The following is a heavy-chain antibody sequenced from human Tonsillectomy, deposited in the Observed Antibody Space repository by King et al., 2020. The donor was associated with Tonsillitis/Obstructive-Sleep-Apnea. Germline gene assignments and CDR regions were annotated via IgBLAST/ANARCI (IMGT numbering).Heavy chain of an antibody. CDR3: AKDLGGGYYDSSGYHDAFDN. Sequence: VQLVASGGGVVPPGRSLRLSCAASGFTLTTYGMHWVRQAPGKGLEWVAGISYDGATKYYADSVKGRFTISRDTSKNTLYLQMNSLRAEDTAVYYCAKDLGGGYYDSSGYHDAFDNWGQGTMVTVSS. CDR1: GFTLTTYG. V-gene: IGHV3-30*18. J-gene: IGHJ3*02. CDR2: ISYDGATK. D-gene: IGHD3-22*01.